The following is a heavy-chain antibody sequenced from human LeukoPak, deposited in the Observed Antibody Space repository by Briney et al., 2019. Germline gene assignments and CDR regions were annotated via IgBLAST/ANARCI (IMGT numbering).Heavy chain of an antibody. D-gene: IGHD5-18*01. CDR3: ARGGYSYYYYGMDV. V-gene: IGHV3-7*03. CDR2: IKQDGSEK. J-gene: IGHJ6*02. CDR1: GFTFSSSW. Sequence: GGSLRLSCAASGFTFSSSWMSWVRQAPGKGLEWVANIKQDGSEKYYVDSVKGRFIISRDNAKNSLYLQMNSLRAEDTAVYYCARGGYSYYYYGMDVWGQGTTVTVSS.